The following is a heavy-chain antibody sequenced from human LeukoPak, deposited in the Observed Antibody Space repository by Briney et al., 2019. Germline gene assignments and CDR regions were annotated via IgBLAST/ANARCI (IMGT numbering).Heavy chain of an antibody. J-gene: IGHJ4*02. D-gene: IGHD3-3*01. CDR3: ARVRGQGDYDFWSGYPYFDY. CDR2: INPNSGGT. CDR1: GGTFSSYA. Sequence: ASVKVSCKASGGTFSSYAISWVRQAPGQGLEWMGWINPNSGGTNYAQKFQGRVTMTRDTSISTAYMELSRLRSDDTAVYYCARVRGQGDYDFWSGYPYFDYWGQGTLVTVFS. V-gene: IGHV1-2*02.